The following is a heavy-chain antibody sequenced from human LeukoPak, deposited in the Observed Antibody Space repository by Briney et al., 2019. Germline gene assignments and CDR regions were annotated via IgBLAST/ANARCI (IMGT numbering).Heavy chain of an antibody. J-gene: IGHJ4*02. V-gene: IGHV3-23*01. CDR3: AKDLSSSWSSDY. CDR1: GFIFSSYG. Sequence: GGSLRLSCAASGFIFSSYGMHWVRQAPGKGLEWVSGNSGSGGSTYYADSVKGRFTISRDNSKNTLYLQMNSLRAEDTAVYYCAKDLSSSWSSDYWGQGTLVTVSS. D-gene: IGHD6-6*01. CDR2: NSGSGGST.